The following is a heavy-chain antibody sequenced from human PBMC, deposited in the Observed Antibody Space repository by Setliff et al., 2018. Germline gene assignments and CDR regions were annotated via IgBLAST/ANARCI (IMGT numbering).Heavy chain of an antibody. CDR3: ARGLDYYGSGSYIDY. J-gene: IGHJ4*02. Sequence: SETLSLTCTVSGGSISSSSYYWGWIRQPPGKGLEWIGSIYYSGSTYYNPSLKSRVTISIDTSKNQFSLKLSSVTAADTAVYYCARGLDYYGSGSYIDYWGQGTLVTVSS. CDR1: GGSISSSSYY. V-gene: IGHV4-39*07. D-gene: IGHD3-10*01. CDR2: IYYSGST.